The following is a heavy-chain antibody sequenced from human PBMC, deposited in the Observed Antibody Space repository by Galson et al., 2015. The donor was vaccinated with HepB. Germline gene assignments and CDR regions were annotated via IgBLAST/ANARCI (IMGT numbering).Heavy chain of an antibody. J-gene: IGHJ5*02. CDR2: ISGSGGST. Sequence: SLRLSCAASGFTFSSYAMSWVRQAPGKGLEWVSAISGSGGSTYYADSVKGRFTISRDNSKNTLYLQMNSLRAEDTAVYYCAKDTWELPTRDWFDPWGQGTLVTVSS. CDR3: AKDTWELPTRDWFDP. D-gene: IGHD1-26*01. V-gene: IGHV3-23*01. CDR1: GFTFSSYA.